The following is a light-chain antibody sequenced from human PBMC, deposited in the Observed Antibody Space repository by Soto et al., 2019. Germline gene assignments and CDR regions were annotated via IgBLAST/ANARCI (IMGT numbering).Light chain of an antibody. Sequence: EIVMTQSPATLSVSPGERATLSCRASESVSSKLVWYQQKPGQAPRLLIYGASSRATGIPDRFSGSGSGTDFTLTISRLEPEDFAVYYCQQYGSSPWTFGQGTKVDIK. J-gene: IGKJ1*01. V-gene: IGKV3-20*01. CDR2: GAS. CDR1: ESVSSK. CDR3: QQYGSSPWT.